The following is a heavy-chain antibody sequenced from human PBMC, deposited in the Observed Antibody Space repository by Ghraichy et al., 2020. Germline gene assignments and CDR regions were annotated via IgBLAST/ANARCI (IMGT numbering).Heavy chain of an antibody. D-gene: IGHD2-2*01. J-gene: IGHJ6*02. CDR1: GFTFSSYS. V-gene: IGHV3-21*01. Sequence: GESLNISCAASGFTFSSYSMNWVRQAPGKGLEWVSSISSSSSYIYYADSVKGRFTISRDNAKNSLYLQMNSLRAEDTAVYYCARDEAGADGSSTSCSLDYNYYGMDVGGQGTTVTVS. CDR3: ARDEAGADGSSTSCSLDYNYYGMDV. CDR2: ISSSSSYI.